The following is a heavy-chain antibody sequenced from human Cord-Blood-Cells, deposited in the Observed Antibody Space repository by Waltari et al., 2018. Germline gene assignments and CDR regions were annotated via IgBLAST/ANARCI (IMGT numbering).Heavy chain of an antibody. CDR2: IITIFRTA. V-gene: IGHV1-69*01. CDR3: ASAMCGYYVDN. D-gene: IGHD2-2*01. Sequence: QVPLVQTGAEVKSPGWSVRVSCEASRGPFSSYAISGVRQAPGQGLEWMVGIITIFRTAIPERKSQGKSTTTADESTSTVYMELSSVRSGDTAVYYFASAMCGYYVDNWRQGTLVTVSP. J-gene: IGHJ4*02. CDR1: RGPFSSYA.